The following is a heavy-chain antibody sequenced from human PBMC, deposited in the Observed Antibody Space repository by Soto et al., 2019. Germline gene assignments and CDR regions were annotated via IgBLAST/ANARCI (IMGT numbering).Heavy chain of an antibody. Sequence: QVQLVQSGAEVKKPGASVKVSCKASGDTFTDYYIHWVRQAPGQGLEWMGTVNPSGGHTTYAQHFLGRMTMTRDTSTSTLYMELTSLTSEDTAIYYCARGGHVVVVTAALDYWGQGTRVTVSS. CDR3: ARGGHVVVVTAALDY. J-gene: IGHJ4*02. CDR1: GDTFTDYY. CDR2: VNPSGGHT. V-gene: IGHV1-46*01. D-gene: IGHD2-21*02.